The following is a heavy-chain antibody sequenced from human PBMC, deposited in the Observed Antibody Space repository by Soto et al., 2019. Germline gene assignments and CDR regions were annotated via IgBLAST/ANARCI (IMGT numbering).Heavy chain of an antibody. Sequence: ETLSLTCAVSGGSISSGGYSWSWVRQAAGKGLVWVSRINLDGSSTSYAESVKGRFTISRDIAKNTVYLQMNSLRTEDTAVYYCVQAPRPQFDYLLGSVYWGQGALVTVSS. CDR3: VQAPRPQFDYLLGSVY. CDR2: INLDGSST. D-gene: IGHD3-9*01. J-gene: IGHJ4*02. V-gene: IGHV3-74*01. CDR1: GGSISSGGYS.